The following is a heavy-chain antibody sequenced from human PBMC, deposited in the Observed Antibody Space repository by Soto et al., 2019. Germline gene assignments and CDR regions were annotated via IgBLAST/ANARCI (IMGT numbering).Heavy chain of an antibody. CDR1: GYSFMKYG. D-gene: IGHD2-2*01. J-gene: IGHJ4*02. Sequence: AASVKVSCKGFGYSFMKYGINWVRQAPGQGLEWVGWISPYSGYTHSAQKFHGSLTLTTDTAASTAYMELRILRSADTALYYCAREASVLIPAAQPSRFDSWGQGTLVTVSS. V-gene: IGHV1-18*01. CDR2: ISPYSGYT. CDR3: AREASVLIPAAQPSRFDS.